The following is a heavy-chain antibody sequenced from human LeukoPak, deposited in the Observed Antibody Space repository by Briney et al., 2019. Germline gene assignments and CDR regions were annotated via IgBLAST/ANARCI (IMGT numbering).Heavy chain of an antibody. Sequence: ASVKVSCKASGYTFTGYYMHWVRQAAGQGLEWMGWINPNSGGTNYAQKFQGRVTMTRDTSISTAYMELSRLRSDDTAVYYCARVDSIAARPIDYWGQGTLVTVSS. D-gene: IGHD6-6*01. V-gene: IGHV1-2*02. CDR2: INPNSGGT. J-gene: IGHJ4*02. CDR1: GYTFTGYY. CDR3: ARVDSIAARPIDY.